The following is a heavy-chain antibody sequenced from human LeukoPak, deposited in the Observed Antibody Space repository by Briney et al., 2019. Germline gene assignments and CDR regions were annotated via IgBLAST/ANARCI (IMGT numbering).Heavy chain of an antibody. CDR2: IIPIFGTA. J-gene: IGHJ4*02. D-gene: IGHD6-13*01. Sequence: SVKVSCKASGYTFTSYGISWVRQDPGQGLEWMGRIIPIFGTANYAQKFQGRVTITTDESTSTAYMELSTLRSDDTAVYYCARERPPGDSSNWFLEGYFDIWGQGTLVTVSS. V-gene: IGHV1-69*05. CDR3: ARERPPGDSSNWFLEGYFDI. CDR1: GYTFTSYG.